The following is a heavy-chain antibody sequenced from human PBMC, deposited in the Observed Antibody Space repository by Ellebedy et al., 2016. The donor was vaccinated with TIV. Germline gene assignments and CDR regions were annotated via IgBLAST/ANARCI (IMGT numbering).Heavy chain of an antibody. D-gene: IGHD2/OR15-2a*01. CDR1: GFTFSSHW. J-gene: IGHJ3*01. CDR3: ATDLSTRAFDV. V-gene: IGHV3-74*01. Sequence: GESLKISCAASGFTFSSHWMHWVRQVPGKGLVWVSRINSDGSSTSYADSVKGRFTISRDNSKNTLYLQMNSLRVDDTAVYYCATDLSTRAFDVWGQGTMVTVSS. CDR2: INSDGSST.